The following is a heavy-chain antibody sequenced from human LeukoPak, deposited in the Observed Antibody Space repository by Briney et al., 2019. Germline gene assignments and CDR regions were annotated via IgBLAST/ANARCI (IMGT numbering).Heavy chain of an antibody. Sequence: PGGSLRLSCAASGLTFSSYDMHWVRQATGKGLEWVSAIGTAGDTYYPGSVKGRFTISRENAKNSLYLQMNSLSAGDTAVYCCARGYRYYGSGSYRFFDYWGQGTLVTVSS. D-gene: IGHD3-10*01. V-gene: IGHV3-13*01. CDR3: ARGYRYYGSGSYRFFDY. J-gene: IGHJ4*02. CDR2: IGTAGDT. CDR1: GLTFSSYD.